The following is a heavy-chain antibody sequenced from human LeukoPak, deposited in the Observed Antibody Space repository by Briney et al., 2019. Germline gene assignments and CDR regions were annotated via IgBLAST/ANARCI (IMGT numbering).Heavy chain of an antibody. D-gene: IGHD3-22*01. CDR2: INPSGGST. CDR3: AKWDDSSGFSL. Sequence: ASVKVSCKASGYTFSYYYMHWVRQAPGQGLEWVGLINPSGGSTNYAQPFQGRVTLTRDTSTSTVYMELSSLTSEDTAVYYCAKWDDSSGFSLWGQGSLVTVSA. V-gene: IGHV1-46*01. CDR1: GYTFSYYY. J-gene: IGHJ4*02.